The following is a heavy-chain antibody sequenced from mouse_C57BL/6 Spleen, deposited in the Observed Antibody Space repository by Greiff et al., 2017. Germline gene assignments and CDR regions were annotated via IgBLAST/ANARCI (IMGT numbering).Heavy chain of an antibody. J-gene: IGHJ4*01. CDR3: ARRGTANYAMGY. V-gene: IGHV1-54*01. CDR1: GYAFTNYL. CDR2: INPGSGGT. D-gene: IGHD3-3*01. Sequence: QVQLKESGAELVRPGTSVKVSCKASGYAFTNYLIEWVKQRPGQGLEWIGVINPGSGGTNYNEKFKGKATLTADKSSSTAYMQLSSLTSEDSAVYFCARRGTANYAMGYWGQGTSVTVSS.